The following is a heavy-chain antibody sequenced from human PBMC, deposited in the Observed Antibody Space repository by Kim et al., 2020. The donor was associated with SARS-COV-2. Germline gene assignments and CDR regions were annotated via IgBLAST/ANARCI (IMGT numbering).Heavy chain of an antibody. Sequence: SETLSLTCTVSGGSISSSSYYWGWIRQPPGKGLEWIGSIYYSGSTYYNPSLKSRVTISVDTSKNQFSLKLSSVTAADTAVYYCARHLLTYYDFWSGEFDYWGQGTLVTVSS. J-gene: IGHJ4*02. CDR3: ARHLLTYYDFWSGEFDY. CDR1: GGSISSSSYY. CDR2: IYYSGST. V-gene: IGHV4-39*01. D-gene: IGHD3-3*01.